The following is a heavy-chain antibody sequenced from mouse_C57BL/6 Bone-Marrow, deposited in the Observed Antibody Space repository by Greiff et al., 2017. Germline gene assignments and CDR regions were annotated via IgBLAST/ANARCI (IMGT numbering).Heavy chain of an antibody. CDR3: GRIGMITTRAMDY. CDR2: IWWDDDK. V-gene: IGHV8-8*01. D-gene: IGHD2-4*01. J-gene: IGHJ4*01. CDR1: GFSLSTFGMG. Sequence: QVTLKESGPGILQPSQTLSLTCSFSGFSLSTFGMGVGWLRPPSGQGLEWLAHIWWDDDKYYNPALKRWRTISKDTSNNQVFLKNAIVDTADTATYYCGRIGMITTRAMDYWGQGTSVTVSS.